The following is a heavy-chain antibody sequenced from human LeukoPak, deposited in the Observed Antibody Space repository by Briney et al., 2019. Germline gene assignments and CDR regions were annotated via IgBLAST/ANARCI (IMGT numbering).Heavy chain of an antibody. D-gene: IGHD6-13*01. CDR2: IWYDGSNK. CDR3: ARSSAAGFFDY. Sequence: GRSLRLSCAASGFTFSSYGMHWVRQAPGKGLEWVAVIWYDGSNKYYADSVKGRFTISRDNSKNTLYLQMNSLRAEDTAVYYCARSSAAGFFDYWGQGILVTVSS. CDR1: GFTFSSYG. V-gene: IGHV3-33*01. J-gene: IGHJ4*02.